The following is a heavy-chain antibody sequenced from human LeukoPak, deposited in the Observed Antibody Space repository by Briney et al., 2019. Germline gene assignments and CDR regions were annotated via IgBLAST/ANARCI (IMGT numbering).Heavy chain of an antibody. CDR2: ISGSGSNT. D-gene: IGHD5-18*01. Sequence: GGSLRLSCVASGFTFSNNAMSWVRQGPGKGLEWVSIISGSGSNTYYADSVKGRFTISRDNAKNTLYLQMNSLRAEDTAVYYCPRGKARYSYGYDYWAREPWSPSPQ. V-gene: IGHV3-23*01. CDR3: PRGKARYSYGYDY. CDR1: GFTFSNNA. J-gene: IGHJ4*02.